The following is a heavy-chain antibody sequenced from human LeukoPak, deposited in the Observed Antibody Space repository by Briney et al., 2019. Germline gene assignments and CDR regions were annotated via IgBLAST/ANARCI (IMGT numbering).Heavy chain of an antibody. D-gene: IGHD6-19*01. J-gene: IGHJ6*04. CDR2: ISGSGDST. Sequence: GGSLRLSCVASGFTLRSYVMNWVRQTPGKGLEWVSSISGSGDSTFYADSVKGRFSISRDNAKNSLYLQMNSLRAEDTALYYCAKMVGYSSGWSPLDVWGKGTTVTISS. CDR3: AKMVGYSSGWSPLDV. CDR1: GFTLRSYV. V-gene: IGHV3-23*01.